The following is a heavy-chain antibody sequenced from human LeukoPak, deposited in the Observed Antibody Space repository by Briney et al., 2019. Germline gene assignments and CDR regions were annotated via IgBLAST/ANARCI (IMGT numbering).Heavy chain of an antibody. V-gene: IGHV4-59*01. Sequence: SETLSLTCTVSGGSISSYYWSWIRQPPGKGLEWIGYIYYSGSTNYNPSLKGRVTISVDTSKNQFSLKLSSVTAADTAVYYCARSKTPDSSGYYSPFDYWGQGTLVTVSS. CDR3: ARSKTPDSSGYYSPFDY. CDR1: GGSISSYY. D-gene: IGHD3-22*01. J-gene: IGHJ4*02. CDR2: IYYSGST.